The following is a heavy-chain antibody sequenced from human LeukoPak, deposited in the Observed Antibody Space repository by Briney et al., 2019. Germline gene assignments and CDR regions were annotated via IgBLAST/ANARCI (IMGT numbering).Heavy chain of an antibody. Sequence: GESLKISCKGSAYSFTSYWIGWVGQMPGKGLEWMGIIYPGDSDTRYSPSFQGQVTISADKYISTAYLQWSSLKASDTAMYYCARAIVVVPAAPGLFDPWGQGTLVTVSS. CDR3: ARAIVVVPAAPGLFDP. J-gene: IGHJ5*02. V-gene: IGHV5-51*01. CDR2: IYPGDSDT. D-gene: IGHD2-2*01. CDR1: AYSFTSYW.